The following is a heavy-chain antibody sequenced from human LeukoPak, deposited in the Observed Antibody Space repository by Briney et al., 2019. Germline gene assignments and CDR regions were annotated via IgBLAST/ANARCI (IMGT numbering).Heavy chain of an antibody. CDR1: GFSFNSNW. J-gene: IGHJ5*01. V-gene: IGHV3-7*01. CDR2: IKPDSSET. CDR3: ATAVSIAGDS. Sequence: GGSLRFSCAASGFSFNSNWMSWFRQAPGKGLEWVAHIKPDSSETYYVDSVKGRFTISRDNAEKLVYLRMNSLRAEDTAVYYCATAVSIAGDSWGQGTLVTVSS. D-gene: IGHD2-21*01.